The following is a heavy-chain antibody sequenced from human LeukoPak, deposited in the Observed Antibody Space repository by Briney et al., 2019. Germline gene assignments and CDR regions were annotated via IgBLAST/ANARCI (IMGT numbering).Heavy chain of an antibody. J-gene: IGHJ4*02. Sequence: PSETLSLTCAVSGGSISGGGYSWSWIRQPPGKGLEWIGYIYHSGSTYYNPSLKSRVTISVDRSKNQFSLKLSSVTAADTAVYYCARTSSGYNTGYDYWGQGTLVTVSS. V-gene: IGHV4-30-2*01. CDR1: GGSISGGGYS. CDR2: IYHSGST. D-gene: IGHD3-22*01. CDR3: ARTSSGYNTGYDY.